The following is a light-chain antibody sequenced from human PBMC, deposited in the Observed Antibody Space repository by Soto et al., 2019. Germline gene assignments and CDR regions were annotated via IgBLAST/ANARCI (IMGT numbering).Light chain of an antibody. CDR2: AAS. Sequence: EIVLTQSPGTLSLSPGERATLSCRASQSVSSSHLAWYQHKPGQAPRILMYAASTRATGISARFSGGGSGTEFTLTISSLESEDFAVYYCQQYHNCPITFGQGTGLEIK. CDR1: QSVSSSH. CDR3: QQYHNCPIT. V-gene: IGKV3-15*01. J-gene: IGKJ5*01.